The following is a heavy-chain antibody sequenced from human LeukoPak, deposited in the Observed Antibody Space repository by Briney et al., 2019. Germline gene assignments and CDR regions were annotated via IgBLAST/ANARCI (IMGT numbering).Heavy chain of an antibody. D-gene: IGHD3-3*01. CDR2: ISYDGSNK. CDR1: GFTFSSYA. J-gene: IGHJ4*02. V-gene: IGHV3-30-3*01. Sequence: GGSLRLSCEASGFTFSSYAMHWVRQAPGKGREWVAVISYDGSNKYYADDVKGRFTISRDNSNNTLYLQMNSLRAEDTAVYYCARDRRGVEYYFDYWGQGTLVTVSS. CDR3: ARDRRGVEYYFDY.